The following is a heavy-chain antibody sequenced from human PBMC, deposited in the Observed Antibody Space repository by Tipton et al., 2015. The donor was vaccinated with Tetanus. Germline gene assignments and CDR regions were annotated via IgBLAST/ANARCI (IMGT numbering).Heavy chain of an antibody. CDR2: IRPGGSP. CDR1: GASFSGSY. J-gene: IGHJ5*02. Sequence: GLVKPSETLSLTCAVSGASFSGSYWSWVRQSPGKGLERVGEIRPGGSPYYKPALKSRATISVDTSKNHFSLNLSSVTAADTAVYYCAFLPKHWLVPSFDPWGQGTLVTVSS. CDR3: AFLPKHWLVPSFDP. D-gene: IGHD6-19*01. V-gene: IGHV4-34*01.